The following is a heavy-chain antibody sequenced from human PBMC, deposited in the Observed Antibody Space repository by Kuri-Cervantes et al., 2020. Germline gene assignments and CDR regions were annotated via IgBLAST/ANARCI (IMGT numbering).Heavy chain of an antibody. Sequence: GSLRLSCAVYGGSFSGYYWSWIRQPPGKGLEWIGEINHSGSTNYNPSLKSRVTISVDTSKNQFSLKLSSVTAADTAVYYCARDSGSGDRYYYYYGMDVRGQGTTVTVSS. V-gene: IGHV4-34*01. CDR3: ARDSGSGDRYYYYYGMDV. CDR2: INHSGST. D-gene: IGHD3-10*01. J-gene: IGHJ6*02. CDR1: GGSFSGYY.